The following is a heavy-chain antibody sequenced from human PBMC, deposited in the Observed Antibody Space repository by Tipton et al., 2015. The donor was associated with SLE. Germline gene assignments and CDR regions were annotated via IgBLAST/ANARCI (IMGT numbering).Heavy chain of an antibody. V-gene: IGHV7-4-1*02. Sequence: QSGAEVKKPGASVKVSCKASGYTFTSYAMNWVRQAPGQGLEWMGWINTNTGNPTYAQGFTGRFVFSLDTSVSTAYLQISSLKAEDTAVYYCARARLVVPAAYYYYYGMDVWGQGTTVTVSS. CDR3: ARARLVVPAAYYYYYGMDV. J-gene: IGHJ6*02. CDR1: GYTFTSYA. D-gene: IGHD2-2*01. CDR2: INTNTGNP.